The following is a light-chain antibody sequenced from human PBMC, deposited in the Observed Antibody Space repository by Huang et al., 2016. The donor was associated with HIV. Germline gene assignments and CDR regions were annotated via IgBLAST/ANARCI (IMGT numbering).Light chain of an antibody. CDR2: GSS. CDR1: RSVSTN. J-gene: IGKJ4*01. CDR3: HQYNNWLLS. V-gene: IGKV3-15*01. Sequence: EIVMTQSPATLSVSPGQRVTLSCRANRSVSTNLAWYQQRHGQAPRRLIYGSSTRAPGIPARFSGSGSGTDFSLTINSLQSEDFALYYCHQYNNWLLSFGGGTRV.